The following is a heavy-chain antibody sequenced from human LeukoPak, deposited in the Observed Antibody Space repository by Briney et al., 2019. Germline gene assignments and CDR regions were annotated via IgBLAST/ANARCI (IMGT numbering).Heavy chain of an antibody. Sequence: ASVKVSCKASGYTFTGYYMHWVRQAPGQGLEWMGWINPNSGGTNYAQKFQGRVTMTRDTSISTAYMELSRLRSDDTAVYYCARDHDYGDYGGYFDYWGQGTLVTVSS. V-gene: IGHV1-2*02. J-gene: IGHJ4*02. CDR1: GYTFTGYY. CDR2: INPNSGGT. CDR3: ARDHDYGDYGGYFDY. D-gene: IGHD4-17*01.